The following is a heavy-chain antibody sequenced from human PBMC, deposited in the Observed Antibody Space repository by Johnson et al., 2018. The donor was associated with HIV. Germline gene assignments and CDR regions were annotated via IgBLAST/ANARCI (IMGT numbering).Heavy chain of an antibody. D-gene: IGHD6-19*01. CDR3: AKDLEEGQQWLIGAFDI. CDR2: INWNGGST. V-gene: IGHV3-20*04. Sequence: VQLAESGGALVKPGGSLRLSCAASGFTFSSYAMSWVRQAPGKGLEWVSGINWNGGSTGYADSVKGRFTISRDNAKNSLYLQMNSLRAEDTAVYYCAKDLEEGQQWLIGAFDIWGQGTMVTVSS. CDR1: GFTFSSYA. J-gene: IGHJ3*02.